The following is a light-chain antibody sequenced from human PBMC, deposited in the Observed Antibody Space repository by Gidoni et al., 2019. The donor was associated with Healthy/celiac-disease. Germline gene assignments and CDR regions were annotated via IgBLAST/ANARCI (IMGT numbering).Light chain of an antibody. V-gene: IGLV2-14*01. Sequence: SALTQPAYVSGSPGQSITISCTGTSSDVGGYNYVSWYQQHPGKAPKLMIYEVSNRPSGVSNRFSGSKSGNTASLTISGLQAEDEADYYCSSYTSSSPYVFGTGTKVTVL. CDR3: SSYTSSSPYV. J-gene: IGLJ1*01. CDR1: SSDVGGYNY. CDR2: EVS.